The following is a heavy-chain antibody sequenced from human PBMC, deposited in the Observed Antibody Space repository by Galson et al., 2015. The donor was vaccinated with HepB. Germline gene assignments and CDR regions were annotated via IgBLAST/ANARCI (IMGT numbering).Heavy chain of an antibody. CDR3: ARHILVSPSRALDI. J-gene: IGHJ3*02. D-gene: IGHD2-2*01. V-gene: IGHV3-23*01. CDR2: ISASGGST. CDR1: GFTFSSFS. Sequence: SLRLSCAVSGFTFSSFSMSWVRQAPGRGLQWVSLISASGGSTFYADSVKGRFTISRDNSKNTLYLQMNSLRAEDTAVYYCARHILVSPSRALDIWGQGTIVTVSS.